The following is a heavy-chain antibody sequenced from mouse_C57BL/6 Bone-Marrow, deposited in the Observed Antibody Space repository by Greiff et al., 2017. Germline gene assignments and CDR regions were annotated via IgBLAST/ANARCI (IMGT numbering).Heavy chain of an antibody. V-gene: IGHV1-55*01. J-gene: IGHJ2*01. Sequence: QVQLQQPGAELVKPGASVKMSCKASGYTFTSYWITWVKQRPGQGLEWIGDIYPGSGSTNYNEKFKSKATLTVDTSSSTAYMQLSSLTSEDSAVYYCARGHYYGSSLSYYFDYWGQGTTLTVSS. CDR1: GYTFTSYW. D-gene: IGHD1-1*01. CDR2: IYPGSGST. CDR3: ARGHYYGSSLSYYFDY.